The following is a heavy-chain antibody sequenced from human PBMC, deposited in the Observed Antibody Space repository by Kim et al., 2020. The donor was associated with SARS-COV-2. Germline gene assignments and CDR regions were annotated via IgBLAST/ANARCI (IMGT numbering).Heavy chain of an antibody. CDR3: ARPDSSGYYGLLY. CDR1: GGSFSGYY. V-gene: IGHV4-34*01. D-gene: IGHD3-22*01. Sequence: SETLSLTCAVYGGSFSGYYWSWIRQPPGKGLEWIGEINHSGSTNYNPSLKSRVTISVDTSKNQFSLKLSSVTAADTAVYHCARPDSSGYYGLLYWGQGIL. CDR2: INHSGST. J-gene: IGHJ4*02.